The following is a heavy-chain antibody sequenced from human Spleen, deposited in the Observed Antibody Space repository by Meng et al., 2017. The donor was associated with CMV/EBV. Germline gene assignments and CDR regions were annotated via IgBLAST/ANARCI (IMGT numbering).Heavy chain of an antibody. CDR2: ISSSGSTI. CDR1: GFTFSDYY. D-gene: IGHD1-1*01. CDR3: ARDTGWNDGWLDY. J-gene: IGHJ4*02. V-gene: IGHV3-11*01. Sequence: AASGFTFSDYYMSWIRQAPGKGLEWVSYISSSGSTIYYADSVKGRFTISRDNAKNSLYLQMNSLRAEDTAVYYCARDTGWNDGWLDYWGQGTLVTVSS.